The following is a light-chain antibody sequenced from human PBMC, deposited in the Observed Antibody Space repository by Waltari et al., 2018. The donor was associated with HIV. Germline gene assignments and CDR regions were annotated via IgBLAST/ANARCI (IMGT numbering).Light chain of an antibody. CDR3: QQYDVWPLT. CDR1: QSVGLN. V-gene: IGKV3-15*01. CDR2: GAS. J-gene: IGKJ4*01. Sequence: DILLTQSPATLSVSPGVRGTLSRRASQSVGLNLAWYQQRPGQPPRLLVYGASTRASDVSTRFSASGSGTEFTLTITSVRSEDFATYFCQQYDVWPLTFGGGTNVDLK.